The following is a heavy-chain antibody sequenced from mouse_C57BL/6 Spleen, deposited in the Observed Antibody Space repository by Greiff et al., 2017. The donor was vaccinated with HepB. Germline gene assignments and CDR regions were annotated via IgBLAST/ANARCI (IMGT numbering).Heavy chain of an antibody. CDR1: GYTFTDYY. J-gene: IGHJ2*01. V-gene: IGHV1-76*01. CDR2: IYPGSGNT. Sequence: VKLMESGAELVRPGASVKLSCKASGYTFTDYYINWVKQRPGQGLEWIARIYPGSGNTYYNEKFKGKATLTAEKSSSTAYMQLSSLTSEDSAVYFCARYLWDYFDYWGQGTTLTVSS. D-gene: IGHD6-2*01. CDR3: ARYLWDYFDY.